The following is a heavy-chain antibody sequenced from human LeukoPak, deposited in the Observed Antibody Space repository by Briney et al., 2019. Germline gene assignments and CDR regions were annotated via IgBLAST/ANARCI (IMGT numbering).Heavy chain of an antibody. D-gene: IGHD2-2*01. Sequence: PGGSLRLSCAASGFIFSNYWMTWVRQAPGKGLEWVANIKDDGREKHYVDSVQGRFTISRDNAKNSVYLQMNSLRAEDTAVYYCAKAYCSSTSCYQGYWGQGTLVIVSS. J-gene: IGHJ4*02. V-gene: IGHV3-7*03. CDR1: GFIFSNYW. CDR3: AKAYCSSTSCYQGY. CDR2: IKDDGREK.